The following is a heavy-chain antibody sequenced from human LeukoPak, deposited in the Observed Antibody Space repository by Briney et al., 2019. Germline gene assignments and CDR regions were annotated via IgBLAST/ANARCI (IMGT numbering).Heavy chain of an antibody. CDR3: VRDRGYSYGSTYFDY. CDR2: IGGGGSAT. D-gene: IGHD5-18*01. J-gene: IGHJ4*02. CDR1: GFTFSDYR. Sequence: PGGSLRLSCAASGFTFSDYRMHWVRQPPGKGLVWVSVIGGGGSATDYADSVKGRFIISRDDAKNTLYLQMSSLSAEDTAVYYCVRDRGYSYGSTYFDYWGRGTLVTVSS. V-gene: IGHV3-74*01.